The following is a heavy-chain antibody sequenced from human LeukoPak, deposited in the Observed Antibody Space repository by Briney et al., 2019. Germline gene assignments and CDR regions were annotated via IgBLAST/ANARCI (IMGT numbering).Heavy chain of an antibody. CDR2: ISPDGSDN. CDR3: AKDYGGVMNF. D-gene: IGHD3-16*01. J-gene: IGHJ4*02. Sequence: PGGSLRLSGVASGFTFSSYGMHWVGQAQGKGREGVALISPDGSDNYYADSVKGRFTISRDNSKNTLYLQMKSLRVEDTAVYYCAKDYGGVMNFWGQGTLVTVSS. CDR1: GFTFSSYG. V-gene: IGHV3-30*18.